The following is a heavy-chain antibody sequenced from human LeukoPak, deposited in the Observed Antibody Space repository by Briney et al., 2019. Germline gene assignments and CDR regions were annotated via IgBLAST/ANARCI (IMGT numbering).Heavy chain of an antibody. V-gene: IGHV3-23*01. Sequence: GGSLRLSCAASGFTFNNYAMSWVRQAPGKGLEWVSAISGSGASTYYADSVKGRFTISRDNSKNMLYLQMNSLRVEDTAVYYCAKEASSGLYYFDYWGQGTLVTVSS. J-gene: IGHJ4*02. CDR2: ISGSGAST. D-gene: IGHD6-19*01. CDR1: GFTFNNYA. CDR3: AKEASSGLYYFDY.